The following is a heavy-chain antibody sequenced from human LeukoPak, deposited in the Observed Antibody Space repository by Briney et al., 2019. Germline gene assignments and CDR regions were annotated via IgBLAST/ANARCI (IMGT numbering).Heavy chain of an antibody. CDR3: RRAFRARYIDP. D-gene: IGHD2/OR15-2a*01. V-gene: IGHV6-1*01. CDR1: RDSVSTTTAS. CDR2: TYHKTKWYN. J-gene: IGHJ2*01. Sequence: SQALSLTFAMFRDSVSTTTASWNWLRQSPSRGLEWLGRTYHKTKWYNDYAVSVKSRITINPNTSKNEFSLQRNFMTPENTAVYYCRRAFRARYIDPWGRGTLVTVSS.